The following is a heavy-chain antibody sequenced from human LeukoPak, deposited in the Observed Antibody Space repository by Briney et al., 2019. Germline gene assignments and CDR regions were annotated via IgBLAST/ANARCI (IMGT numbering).Heavy chain of an antibody. CDR3: AKGNWRYFDY. J-gene: IGHJ4*02. CDR2: ISGSGGST. D-gene: IGHD1-1*01. CDR1: GFTFSTYV. V-gene: IGHV3-23*01. Sequence: GGSLRLSCAASGFTFSTYVMSWVRQAPGKGLERVSAISGSGGSTYYADSVKGRFTISRDNSKNTLYLQMNSLGADDMAVYYCAKGNWRYFDYWGQGTLVTVSS.